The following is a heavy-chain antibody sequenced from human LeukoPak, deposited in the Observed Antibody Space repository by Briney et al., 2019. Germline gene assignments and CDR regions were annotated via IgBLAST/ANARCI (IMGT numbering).Heavy chain of an antibody. CDR2: ISSSGSTI. V-gene: IGHV3-48*03. Sequence: GGSLRLSCAASGFTFSSYEMNWVRQAPGKGLEWVSYISSSGSTIYYADSVKGRFTISRDNAKNSLYLQMNSLRAEDTAVYYCARVGDYGSGFDFWGQGTLVTVSS. J-gene: IGHJ4*02. D-gene: IGHD3-10*01. CDR3: ARVGDYGSGFDF. CDR1: GFTFSSYE.